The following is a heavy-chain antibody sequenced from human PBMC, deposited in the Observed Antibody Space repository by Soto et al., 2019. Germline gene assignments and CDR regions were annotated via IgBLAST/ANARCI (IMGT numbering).Heavy chain of an antibody. CDR2: FDPSAVAT. CDR3: ARVSRRAFDI. J-gene: IGHJ3*02. V-gene: IGHV1-46*01. CDR1: GYTFTSYF. Sequence: ASVKVSCKASGYTFTSYFIHWVRQAPGQGLEWMGVFDPSAVATNSAQKFQGRLTMTRDTSTSTVYMDLTSLGSDDTALYYCARVSRRAFDISGQGTILAVSS.